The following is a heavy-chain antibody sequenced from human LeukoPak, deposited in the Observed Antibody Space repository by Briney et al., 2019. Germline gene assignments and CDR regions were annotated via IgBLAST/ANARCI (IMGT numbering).Heavy chain of an antibody. CDR2: ISTTMTTI. V-gene: IGHV3-48*01. CDR1: GLTLSGYG. CDR3: ARDFSYFRIHFDY. J-gene: IGHJ4*02. Sequence: PGGSLRLSCVASGLTLSGYGVNWVRQAPGKGLEWLSYISTTMTTIYYADSVKGRFTVSRDNAKNSLYLQMDSLRAEGTAVYYCARDFSYFRIHFDYWGQGTLVTVSS. D-gene: IGHD3-9*01.